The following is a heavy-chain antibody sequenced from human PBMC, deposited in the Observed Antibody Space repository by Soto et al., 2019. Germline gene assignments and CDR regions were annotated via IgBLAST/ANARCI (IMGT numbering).Heavy chain of an antibody. CDR3: AKELRYYYYYGMDV. V-gene: IGHV3-30*18. CDR2: ISYDGSNK. Sequence: GGSLRLSCAASGFTFSNYGMHWVRQAPGKGLEWVAVISYDGSNKYYADSVKGRFTISRDNSKKTLYVQMNSLRAEDTVVYYCAKELRYYYYYGMDVWGQGTTVTVSS. CDR1: GFTFSNYG. J-gene: IGHJ6*02.